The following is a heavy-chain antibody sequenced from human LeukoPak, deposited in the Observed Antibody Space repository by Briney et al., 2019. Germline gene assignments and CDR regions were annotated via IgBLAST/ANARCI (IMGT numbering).Heavy chain of an antibody. CDR3: ARVPLGYCTNGVCYTFDY. Sequence: ASVKVPCKASGYTFTSYGISWVRQAPGQGLEWMGWISAYNGNTNYAQKLQGRVTMTTDTSTSTAYKELRSLRSDDTAVYYCARVPLGYCTNGVCYTFDYWGQGTLVTVSS. J-gene: IGHJ4*02. V-gene: IGHV1-18*01. CDR1: GYTFTSYG. CDR2: ISAYNGNT. D-gene: IGHD2-8*01.